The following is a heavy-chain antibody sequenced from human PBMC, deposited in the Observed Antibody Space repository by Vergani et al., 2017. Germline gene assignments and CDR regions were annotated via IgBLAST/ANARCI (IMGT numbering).Heavy chain of an antibody. CDR2: ISGSGGST. Sequence: EVQLLESGGGLVQPGGSLRLSCAASGFTFSSYAMSWVRQAPGKGLEWVSAISGSGGSTYYADSVKGRFTISRDNSKNTLYLQMNSLRAEDTAVYYCAKVPLNYDYVWRNDALDIWGQGTMVTVSS. J-gene: IGHJ3*02. CDR3: AKVPLNYDYVWRNDALDI. D-gene: IGHD3-16*01. V-gene: IGHV3-23*01. CDR1: GFTFSSYA.